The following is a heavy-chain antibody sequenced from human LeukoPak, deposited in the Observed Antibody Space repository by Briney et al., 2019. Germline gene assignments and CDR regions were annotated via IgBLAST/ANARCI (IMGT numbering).Heavy chain of an antibody. Sequence: PSETLSLTCTVSGGPISSNNYYWGWIRQPPGKGLEWIGTIYYNRTTYYNPSLKSRVTISVDTSKNQFPPKLSSVTSADTAVYYCADYDSSVYYVDYWGQGTLVTVSS. CDR3: ADYDSSVYYVDY. D-gene: IGHD3-22*01. J-gene: IGHJ4*02. CDR2: IYYNRTT. V-gene: IGHV4-39*01. CDR1: GGPISSNNYY.